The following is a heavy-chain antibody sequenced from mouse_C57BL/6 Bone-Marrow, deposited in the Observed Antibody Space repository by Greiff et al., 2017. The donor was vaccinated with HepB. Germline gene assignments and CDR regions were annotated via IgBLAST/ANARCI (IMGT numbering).Heavy chain of an antibody. V-gene: IGHV7-1*01. Sequence: EVNVVESGGGLVQSGRSLRLSCATSGFTFSDFYMEWVRQAPGKGLEWIAASRNKANDYTTEYSASVKGRFIVSRDTSQSILYLQMNALRAEDTAIYYCARESYGYGRFAYWGQGTLVTVSA. J-gene: IGHJ3*01. CDR1: GFTFSDFY. D-gene: IGHD2-2*01. CDR3: ARESYGYGRFAY. CDR2: SRNKANDYTT.